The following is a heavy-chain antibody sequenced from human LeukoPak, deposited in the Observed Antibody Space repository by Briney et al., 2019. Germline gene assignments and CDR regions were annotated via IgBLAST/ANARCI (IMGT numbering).Heavy chain of an antibody. D-gene: IGHD2-15*01. CDR1: GDSISSSNW. J-gene: IGHJ3*02. CDR2: IYHSGST. Sequence: SGTLSLTCAVSGDSISSSNWWSWVRQPPGKGLEWIGEIYHSGSTNYNPSLKSRVTISVDKSKNQFPLKLSSVTAADTAVYYCAKRLGLGYCSGGSCPDAFDIWGQGTMVTVSS. CDR3: AKRLGLGYCSGGSCPDAFDI. V-gene: IGHV4-4*02.